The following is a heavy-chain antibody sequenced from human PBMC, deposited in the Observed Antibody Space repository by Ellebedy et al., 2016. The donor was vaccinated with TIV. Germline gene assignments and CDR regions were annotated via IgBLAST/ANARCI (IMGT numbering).Heavy chain of an antibody. CDR2: VSGHGRIQ. J-gene: IGHJ4*02. Sequence: PGGSLRLSCVASGFTSSTYEIHRVRQAPGKGLEWVAVVSGHGRIQLYADSVKGRFTISRDNAKNSLYLQMNSLRAEDTAVYYCAREKSGHKWNDGFDSWGQGTLVTVSS. D-gene: IGHD1-1*01. CDR1: GFTSSTYE. V-gene: IGHV3-30-3*01. CDR3: AREKSGHKWNDGFDS.